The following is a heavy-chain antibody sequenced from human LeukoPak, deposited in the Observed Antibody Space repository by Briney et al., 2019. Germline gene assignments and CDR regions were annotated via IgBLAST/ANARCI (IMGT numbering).Heavy chain of an antibody. Sequence: GESLKISCKGSGYSFTSYWIGWVRQMPGKGLEWMGIIYPGDSDTRYSPSFQVQVTISADKSISTAYLQWSSLKPSNTAMYYCARHTQFAPYYYDSSGYYYLDYWGQGTLVTVSS. D-gene: IGHD3-22*01. V-gene: IGHV5-51*01. CDR1: GYSFTSYW. CDR2: IYPGDSDT. CDR3: ARHTQFAPYYYDSSGYYYLDY. J-gene: IGHJ4*02.